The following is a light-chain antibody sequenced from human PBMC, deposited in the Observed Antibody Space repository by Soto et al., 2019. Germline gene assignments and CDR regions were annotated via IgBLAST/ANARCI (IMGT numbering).Light chain of an antibody. CDR2: DTS. CDR3: QQRGSWPPT. Sequence: EVVLTQSPATLSLSPGESATLSCSADQSVSGFLGWYQQKLGRAPRLLIHDTSNRATGVPARFSGSGSGTDCTLTLRSLEPEDFGVYYCQQRGSWPPTFGQGTRLE. CDR1: QSVSGF. J-gene: IGKJ5*01. V-gene: IGKV3-11*01.